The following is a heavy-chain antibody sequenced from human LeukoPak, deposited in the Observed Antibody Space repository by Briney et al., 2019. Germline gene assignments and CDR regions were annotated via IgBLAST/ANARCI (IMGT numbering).Heavy chain of an antibody. V-gene: IGHV3-23*01. CDR2: ISDTGTTT. CDR1: GFTFSTFA. J-gene: IGHJ4*02. D-gene: IGHD1-26*01. Sequence: GGSLRLSCAASGFTFSTFAMSWVRQAPGKGLEWVSSISDTGTTTYYADSVKGRFTTSRDNSKNTLYLQMNSLRAEDTAVYYCAKDVHPLSGSYLAYWGQGTLVTVSS. CDR3: AKDVHPLSGSYLAY.